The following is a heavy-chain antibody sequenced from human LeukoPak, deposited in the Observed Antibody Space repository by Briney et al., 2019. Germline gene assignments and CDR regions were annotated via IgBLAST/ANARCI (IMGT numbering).Heavy chain of an antibody. D-gene: IGHD5-18*01. Sequence: GASVTVSCKASGYTFTSYDINWVRQATGQGLEWMGWMNPNSGNTGYAQKFQGRVTMTRNTSISTAYMELSSLRSEDTAVYYCVRGYSYDGYYYGMDVWGQGTTVTVSS. J-gene: IGHJ6*02. CDR1: GYTFTSYD. CDR3: VRGYSYDGYYYGMDV. CDR2: MNPNSGNT. V-gene: IGHV1-8*01.